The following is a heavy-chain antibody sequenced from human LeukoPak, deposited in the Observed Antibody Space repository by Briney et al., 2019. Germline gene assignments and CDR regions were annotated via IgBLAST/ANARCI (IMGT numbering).Heavy chain of an antibody. CDR3: ARDSGSYANYYFDY. J-gene: IGHJ4*02. CDR2: MHYTGNT. CDR1: GGSINSNY. D-gene: IGHD1-26*01. V-gene: IGHV4-59*12. Sequence: PSETLSLTCTVSGGSINSNYWSWIRQPPGKGLESIGYMHYTGNTNYNPSLKSRVTMSVDTSKNQFSLKLSSVTAADTAVYYCARDSGSYANYYFDYWGQGTLVTVSS.